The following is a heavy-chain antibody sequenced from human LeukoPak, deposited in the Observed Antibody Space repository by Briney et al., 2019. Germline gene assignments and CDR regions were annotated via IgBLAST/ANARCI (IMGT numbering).Heavy chain of an antibody. CDR1: GFSLSTSGVG. J-gene: IGHJ1*01. D-gene: IGHD2-2*01. V-gene: IGHV2-5*02. Sequence: SGPALVNPTQTLTLTCTFSGFSLSTSGVGVGGIRQPPGKALEWLPLIYWDDDKRYSPSLKSRLTITKDISKNQVVLTMTNMDPVDTATYYCAHSPQLLTAKYFQDWGHGTLVSVSS. CDR3: AHSPQLLTAKYFQD. CDR2: IYWDDDK.